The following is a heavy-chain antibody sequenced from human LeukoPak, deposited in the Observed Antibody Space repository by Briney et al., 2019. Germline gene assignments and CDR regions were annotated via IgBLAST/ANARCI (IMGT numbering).Heavy chain of an antibody. V-gene: IGHV1-18*01. CDR1: GYTFTSYG. CDR2: ISGYNGNT. J-gene: IGHJ6*02. D-gene: IGHD3-16*02. Sequence: ASVKVSCKASGYTFTSYGISWVRQAPGQGLEWMGWISGYNGNTNYAQKLQGRVTMTTDTSTSTAYMELRSLRSDDTAVYYRARDMITFGGVIATSEYYYGMDVWGQGTTVTVSS. CDR3: ARDMITFGGVIATSEYYYGMDV.